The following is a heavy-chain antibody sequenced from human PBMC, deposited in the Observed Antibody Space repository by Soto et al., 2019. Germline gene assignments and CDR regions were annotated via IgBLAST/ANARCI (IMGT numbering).Heavy chain of an antibody. CDR2: ISTRGRTI. CDR1: GFTFSSYN. Sequence: EVQLVESGGGLVQPGGSLRLSCAASGFTFSSYNMNWVRQAPGKGLEWVSYISTRGRTIFYADSVKGRFTVSRDNAQNSLYMQMNSLRVEDTAVYYCAKEKFTMVRGVPDYWGQGTLVTVSS. J-gene: IGHJ4*02. CDR3: AKEKFTMVRGVPDY. D-gene: IGHD3-10*01. V-gene: IGHV3-48*04.